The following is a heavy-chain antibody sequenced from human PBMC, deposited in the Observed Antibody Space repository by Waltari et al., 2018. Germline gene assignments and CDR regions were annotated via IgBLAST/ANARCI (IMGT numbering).Heavy chain of an antibody. CDR2: INPNRGGT. J-gene: IGHJ4*02. CDR3: ARDSRGAGWELRGEIDY. V-gene: IGHV1-2*06. CDR1: GYTFTGYY. Sequence: QVQLVQSGAEVKKPGASVKVSCKASGYTFTGYYMHWVRQAPGQGLEWMGRINPNRGGTNCARKLQGRVTMTRDASISTAYRELSRLRSDDTAVYYCARDSRGAGWELRGEIDYWGQGTLVTVSS. D-gene: IGHD1-26*01.